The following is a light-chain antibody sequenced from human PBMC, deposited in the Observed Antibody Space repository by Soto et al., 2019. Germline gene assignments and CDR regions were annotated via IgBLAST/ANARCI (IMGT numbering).Light chain of an antibody. V-gene: IGKV1-12*01. CDR1: QDIATW. CDR3: QQTDSFPRT. Sequence: DIQMTQSPSSVSASVGDRVTITCRASQDIATWVAWYQQKPGKAPKLLIYAASSLQSGVPSRFSGSGSGTDFTLTISILQPEDFATYYCQQTDSFPRTFGQGTMVDIK. CDR2: AAS. J-gene: IGKJ1*01.